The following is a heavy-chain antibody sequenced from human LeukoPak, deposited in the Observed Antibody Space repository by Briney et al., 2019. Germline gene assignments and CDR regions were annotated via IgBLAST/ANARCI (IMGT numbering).Heavy chain of an antibody. J-gene: IGHJ4*02. CDR2: IIPIFGTA. Sequence: ASVEVSCKASGGTFSSYAISWVRQAPGQGLEWMGGIIPIFGTANYAQKFQGRVTITADESTSTAYMELSSLRSEDTAVYYCAMVRGVIDEYYFDYWGQGTLVTVSS. V-gene: IGHV1-69*13. D-gene: IGHD3-10*01. CDR1: GGTFSSYA. CDR3: AMVRGVIDEYYFDY.